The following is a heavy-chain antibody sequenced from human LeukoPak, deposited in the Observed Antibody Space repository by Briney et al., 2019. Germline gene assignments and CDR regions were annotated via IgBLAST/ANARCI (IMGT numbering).Heavy chain of an antibody. CDR3: ARDPSRPVDIAVAGSDWFDP. J-gene: IGHJ5*02. Sequence: GASVKVSCKTSGCTFTNYGINWVRQAPGQGLEWMGWINPNTGNPTYAQGFTGRFVFSLDTSVSTAYLQISSLKAEDTAVYYCARDPSRPVDIAVAGSDWFDPWGQGTLVTVSS. D-gene: IGHD6-19*01. V-gene: IGHV7-4-1*02. CDR2: INPNTGNP. CDR1: GCTFTNYG.